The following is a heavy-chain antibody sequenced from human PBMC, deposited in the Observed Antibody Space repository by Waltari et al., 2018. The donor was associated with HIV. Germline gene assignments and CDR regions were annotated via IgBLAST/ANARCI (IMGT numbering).Heavy chain of an antibody. V-gene: IGHV3-23*01. CDR1: GFAFRSHA. D-gene: IGHD2-15*01. CDR3: AKIPLLEY. CDR2: ISGSGGST. Sequence: EVQLLESGGGLVQPGGSLRLPCAASGFAFRSHAMSWVRQAPGKGLECVSDISGSGGSTYYADSVKGRFTISRDNSKNTLYLQMNSLRAEDTAVYYCAKIPLLEYWGQGTLVTVSS. J-gene: IGHJ4*02.